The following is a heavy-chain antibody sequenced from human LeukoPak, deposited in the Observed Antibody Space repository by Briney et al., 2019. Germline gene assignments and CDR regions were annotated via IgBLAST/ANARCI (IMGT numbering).Heavy chain of an antibody. Sequence: PSETLSLTCTVSGGSISSSSYYWGWIRQPPGKGLEWIGYIYYSGSTNYNPSLKSRVTISVDASKNQFSLKLSSVTAADTAVYYCASSPRGPLGRLNDAFDIWGQGTMVTVSS. CDR2: IYYSGST. V-gene: IGHV4-61*05. J-gene: IGHJ3*02. D-gene: IGHD3-16*01. CDR1: GGSISSSSYY. CDR3: ASSPRGPLGRLNDAFDI.